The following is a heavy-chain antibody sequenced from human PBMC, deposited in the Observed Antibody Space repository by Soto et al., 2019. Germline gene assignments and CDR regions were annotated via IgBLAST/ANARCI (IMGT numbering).Heavy chain of an antibody. V-gene: IGHV3-23*01. J-gene: IGHJ6*02. CDR1: GFTFSSYA. D-gene: IGHD4-4*01. CDR2: ITSGNTT. Sequence: PGGSLRLSCAASGFTFSSYAVNWVRQAPGKGLEWVSIITSGNTTYYADSVKGRFTISRDNSKNTLYLQMNSLRAEDTAIYYCAKPQSTSGYYYGMDVWGQGTTVTVSS. CDR3: AKPQSTSGYYYGMDV.